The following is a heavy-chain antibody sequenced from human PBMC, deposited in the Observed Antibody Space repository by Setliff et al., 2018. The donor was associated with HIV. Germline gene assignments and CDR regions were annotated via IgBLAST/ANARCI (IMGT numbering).Heavy chain of an antibody. CDR2: LYHSGSA. D-gene: IGHD3-22*01. CDR3: TRVRLLYSDSSPVWFDP. Sequence: SEALSLTCTVSGGSISSHYWSWIRQPPGKGLEWIGYLYHSGSANYNPSLKSRVTISGDTSKNQFSLKLSSVTAADTAIYYCTRVRLLYSDSSPVWFDPWGQGTLVTVSS. V-gene: IGHV4-59*11. CDR1: GGSISSHY. J-gene: IGHJ5*02.